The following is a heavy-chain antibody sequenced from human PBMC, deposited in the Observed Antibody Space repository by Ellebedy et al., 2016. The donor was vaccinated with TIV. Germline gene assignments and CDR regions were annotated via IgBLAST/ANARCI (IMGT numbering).Heavy chain of an antibody. J-gene: IGHJ5*02. D-gene: IGHD3-10*01. CDR1: GGSISSGGYY. Sequence: SETLSLTXTVSGGSISSGGYYWSWIRQHPGKGLEWIGYIYYSGSTYYNPSLKSRVTISVDTSKNQFSLKLSSVTAADTAVYYCAREIGDYGSLGFAGFDPWGQGTLVTVSS. V-gene: IGHV4-31*03. CDR2: IYYSGST. CDR3: AREIGDYGSLGFAGFDP.